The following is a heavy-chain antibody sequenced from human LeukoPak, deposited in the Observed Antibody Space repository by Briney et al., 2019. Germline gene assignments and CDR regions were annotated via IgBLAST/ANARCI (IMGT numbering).Heavy chain of an antibody. CDR3: AKPPKYCSSTSCPLSGY. CDR2: IITSSSYI. CDR1: GFTFSSYS. Sequence: GGSLRLSCAASGFTFSSYSMNWVRQAPGKGLEWVSSIITSSSYIYYADSVKGRFTLSRDNAKNSLYLQMNSLRAEDTAVYYCAKPPKYCSSTSCPLSGYWGQGTLVTVSS. J-gene: IGHJ4*02. V-gene: IGHV3-21*01. D-gene: IGHD2-2*01.